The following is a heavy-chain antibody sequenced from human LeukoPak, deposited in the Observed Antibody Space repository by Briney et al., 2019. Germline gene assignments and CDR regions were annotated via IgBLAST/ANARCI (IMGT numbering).Heavy chain of an antibody. J-gene: IGHJ4*02. CDR1: GGSISSGSYP. Sequence: SETLSLTCTVSGGSISSGSYPWGWVRQPPREGLEWIGRIYSSGSTNYNPSLKSRVTMSVDTSKNQFSLKLSSVTAADTAVYYCARVAIFGVVEYYFDYWGQGTLVPVSS. D-gene: IGHD3-3*01. CDR3: ARVAIFGVVEYYFDY. CDR2: IYSSGST. V-gene: IGHV4-39*07.